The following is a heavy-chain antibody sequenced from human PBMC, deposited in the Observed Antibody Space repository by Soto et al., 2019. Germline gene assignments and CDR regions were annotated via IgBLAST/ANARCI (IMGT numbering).Heavy chain of an antibody. Sequence: PSETLSLTCTVSGGSVSSGLYYWSWIRQPPGKGLEWIGYIYYSGSTNYNPSLESRVTISLGTSQNQLSLKLTSVTSADTAVYYCARDSRRKGVAFHYGLDVWGQGTTVTVSS. CDR2: IYYSGST. CDR3: ARDSRRKGVAFHYGLDV. J-gene: IGHJ6*02. CDR1: GGSVSSGLYY. V-gene: IGHV4-61*01. D-gene: IGHD2-15*01.